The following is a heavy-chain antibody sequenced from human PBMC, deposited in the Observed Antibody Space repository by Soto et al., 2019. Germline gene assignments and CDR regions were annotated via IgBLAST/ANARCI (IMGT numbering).Heavy chain of an antibody. CDR3: ARGRNVGGWLHTAPVY. J-gene: IGHJ4*02. D-gene: IGHD5-12*01. CDR1: GYNFIGQY. V-gene: IGHV1-8*01. Sequence: GASVKVSCKASGYNFIGQYIHWVRQATGQGLEWMGWMNPNSGNTGYAQKFQGRVTMTRNTSISTAYMELSSLRSEDTAVYYCARGRNVGGWLHTAPVYWGQGTLVTVSS. CDR2: MNPNSGNT.